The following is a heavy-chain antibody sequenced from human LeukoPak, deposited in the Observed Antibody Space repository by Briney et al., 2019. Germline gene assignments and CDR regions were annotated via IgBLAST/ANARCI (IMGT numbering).Heavy chain of an antibody. CDR2: IYYSGST. D-gene: IGHD6-19*01. V-gene: IGHV4-61*08. Sequence: SQTLSLTCAVSGGSISSGGYSWSWIRQPPGKGLEWIGYIYYSGSTNYNPSLKSRVTISVDTSKNQFSLKLSSVTAADTAVYYCARGVVSGWTPRANWFDPWGQGTLVTVSS. CDR3: ARGVVSGWTPRANWFDP. CDR1: GGSISSGGYS. J-gene: IGHJ5*02.